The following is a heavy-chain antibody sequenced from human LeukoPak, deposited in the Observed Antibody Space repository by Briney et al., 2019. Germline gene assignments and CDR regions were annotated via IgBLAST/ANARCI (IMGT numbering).Heavy chain of an antibody. CDR2: ISPNSAGT. V-gene: IGHV1-2*02. D-gene: IGHD1-26*01. CDR1: GYSFFGYY. J-gene: IGHJ5*02. CDR3: AREGRLSGTYYGGGCFNP. Sequence: ASVKVSCKASGYSFFGYYMHWVRQAPGQGLEWMGWISPNSAGTNYAQKFQGRVTITMDTSISTAYMELSRLRSDDTAVYYCAREGRLSGTYYGGGCFNPWGQGTLVTVPS.